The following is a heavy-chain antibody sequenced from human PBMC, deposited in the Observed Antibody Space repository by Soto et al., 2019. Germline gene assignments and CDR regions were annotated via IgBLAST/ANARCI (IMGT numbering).Heavy chain of an antibody. CDR1: GFTFSSYG. V-gene: IGHV3-30*18. J-gene: IGHJ5*02. CDR3: VKEGGYCSSANCFNWFDP. CDR2: ISYDGSNK. D-gene: IGHD2-2*01. Sequence: QEQVVESGGGVVQPGRSLRLSCAASGFTFSSYGMHWVRQAPGKGLEWVAVISYDGSNKYYADSVKGRFTISRDNSRNTLYLQMNGLTAEDTAVYYCVKEGGYCSSANCFNWFDPWGQGSLVTVSS.